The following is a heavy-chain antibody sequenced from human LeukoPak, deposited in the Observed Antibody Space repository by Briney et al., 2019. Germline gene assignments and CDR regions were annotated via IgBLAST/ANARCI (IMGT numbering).Heavy chain of an antibody. V-gene: IGHV3-66*01. D-gene: IGHD3-22*01. CDR1: GFTVSSNY. J-gene: IGHJ4*02. CDR3: ARVNPTSSGFYAY. CDR2: IYSGGST. Sequence: PGGSLRLSCAASGFTVSSNYMTWVRQAPGKGLEWVSVIYSGGSTYYADSVKGRFTVSRDNAKNSLYLQMNSLRAEDTAVCYCARVNPTSSGFYAYWGQGTLVTVSS.